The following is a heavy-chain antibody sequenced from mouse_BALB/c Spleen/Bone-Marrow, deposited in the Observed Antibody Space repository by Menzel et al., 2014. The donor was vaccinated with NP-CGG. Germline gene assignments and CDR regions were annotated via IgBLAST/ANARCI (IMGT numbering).Heavy chain of an antibody. J-gene: IGHJ3*01. CDR2: IWAGGST. CDR1: GFSLTSYG. V-gene: IGHV2-9*02. CDR3: ARSTMITEGFAY. D-gene: IGHD2-4*01. Sequence: VKLQESGPGLVAPSQRLSITCTVSGFSLTSYGVHWVRQPPGKGLEWLGVIWAGGSTNYNSALMSRLSISKDNSKSQVLLKMNSLQTDDTAMYYCARSTMITEGFAYWGQGTLVTVSA.